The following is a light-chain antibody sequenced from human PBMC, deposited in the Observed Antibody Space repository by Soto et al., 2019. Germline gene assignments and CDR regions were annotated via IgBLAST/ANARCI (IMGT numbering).Light chain of an antibody. CDR1: HNIRSS. Sequence: EVVMTQSPSSLSAPPVECVTLSCRASHNIRSSLAWYQLRPGQAPSLLIYDASTRATGIPPRFSGGGSGTEFTVSISSLEPEDFAVYYCQQRSNWPWTFGQGTVVDIK. V-gene: IGKV3-11*01. J-gene: IGKJ1*01. CDR2: DAS. CDR3: QQRSNWPWT.